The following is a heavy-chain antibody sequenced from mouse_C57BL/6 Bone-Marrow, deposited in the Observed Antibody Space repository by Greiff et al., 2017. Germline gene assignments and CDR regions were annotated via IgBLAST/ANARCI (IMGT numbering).Heavy chain of an antibody. CDR3: AIGVLGLYFDV. V-gene: IGHV1-64*01. Sequence: QVQLQQPGAELVKPGASVKLSCKASGYTFTSYWMHWVKQRPGQGLEWIGMIHPNGGSTNYNEKFKSKATLTVDKSASTAYMQLSSLTAVDSAVYYCAIGVLGLYFDVWGTGTTVTVSS. CDR1: GYTFTSYW. J-gene: IGHJ1*03. CDR2: IHPNGGST. D-gene: IGHD4-1*01.